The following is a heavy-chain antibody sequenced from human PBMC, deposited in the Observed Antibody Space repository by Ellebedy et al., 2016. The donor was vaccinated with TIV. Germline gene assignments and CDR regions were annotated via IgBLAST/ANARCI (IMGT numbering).Heavy chain of an antibody. V-gene: IGHV1-69*06. D-gene: IGHD2-2*01. Sequence: SVKVSXKSSGGTFSSYAISWVRPAPGQGVEWMGGIISIFGTANYAQKFQGRVTITADKPTSTAYMELSSLRSEDTAVYYGARERTSHSFDYWGQGTLVTVSS. CDR3: ARERTSHSFDY. CDR2: IISIFGTA. CDR1: GGTFSSYA. J-gene: IGHJ4*02.